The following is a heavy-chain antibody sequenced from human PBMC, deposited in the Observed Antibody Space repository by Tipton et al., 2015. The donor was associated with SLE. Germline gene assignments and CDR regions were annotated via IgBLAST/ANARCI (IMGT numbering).Heavy chain of an antibody. J-gene: IGHJ3*02. CDR1: GGPIGGYY. Sequence: TLSLTCTVSGGPIGGYYWSWIRQLPGKGLEWVGYIRYSGSPNYNPSLKSRVTMSVDSSKNQFFLNLTSVTAADTAVYYCAKERTGEAFDIWGQGTMVTVSS. V-gene: IGHV4-59*01. D-gene: IGHD3-10*01. CDR3: AKERTGEAFDI. CDR2: IRYSGSP.